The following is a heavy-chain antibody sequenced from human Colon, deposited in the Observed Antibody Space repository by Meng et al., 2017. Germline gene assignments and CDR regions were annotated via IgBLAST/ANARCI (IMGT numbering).Heavy chain of an antibody. CDR1: GDSVCSKSAA. Sequence: QVQLQQSGPGLVKPSQTLSLTCAISGDSVCSKSAAWNWIRQSPSRGLEWLGRTYYRSKWYNEYAVSVKSRMTFNADTSKNQVSLQVNSVTPEDTAVYYCARDHGYSYGLPLDYWGQGILVTVSS. CDR3: ARDHGYSYGLPLDY. CDR2: TYYRSKWYN. J-gene: IGHJ4*02. D-gene: IGHD5-18*01. V-gene: IGHV6-1*01.